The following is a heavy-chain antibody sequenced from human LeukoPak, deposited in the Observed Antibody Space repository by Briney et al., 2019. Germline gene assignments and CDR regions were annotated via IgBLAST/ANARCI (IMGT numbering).Heavy chain of an antibody. CDR2: IYTSGST. CDR1: GGSISSYY. V-gene: IGHV4-4*08. J-gene: IGHJ5*02. Sequence: SETLSLTCTVSGGSISSYYWSWIRQPPGKGLEWIGYIYTSGSTNYNPSLKSRVTISVDTSKNQFSLKLSSVTAADTAVYYCARHYPTAWFGETHNWFDPWGQGTLVTVSS. CDR3: ARHYPTAWFGETHNWFDP. D-gene: IGHD3-10*01.